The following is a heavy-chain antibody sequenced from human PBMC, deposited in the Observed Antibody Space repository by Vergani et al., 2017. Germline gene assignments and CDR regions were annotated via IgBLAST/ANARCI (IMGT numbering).Heavy chain of an antibody. CDR1: GGSISSSNYY. CDR2: IYYSGST. D-gene: IGHD3-3*01. CDR3: SSGNYDFWHTYYSGGPQYYFDS. J-gene: IGHJ4*02. V-gene: IGHV4-61*05. Sequence: QLQLQESGPGLVKPSETLSLTCTVSGGSISSSNYYWGWIRQPPGKGLEWIGYIYYSGSTNYNPSLKGRVTISVDPSKNQFSLEVSSVTAADTAVYACSSGNYDFWHTYYSGGPQYYFDSWGQGTLVTVSS.